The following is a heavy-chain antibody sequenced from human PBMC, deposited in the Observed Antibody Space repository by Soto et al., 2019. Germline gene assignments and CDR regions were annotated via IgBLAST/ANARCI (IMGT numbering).Heavy chain of an antibody. CDR3: ARDSTDFWSGHFDY. CDR1: GFSFSDYS. J-gene: IGHJ4*02. D-gene: IGHD3-3*01. V-gene: IGHV3-48*01. CDR2: ISSSSFTI. Sequence: GGSLRLSCAASGFSFSDYSMNWVRQAPGRGLEWVSYISSSSFTIHYADSVEGRFAISRDNAKNSLYLQMNSLRAEDTAVYYCARDSTDFWSGHFDYGGQGALFTVSS.